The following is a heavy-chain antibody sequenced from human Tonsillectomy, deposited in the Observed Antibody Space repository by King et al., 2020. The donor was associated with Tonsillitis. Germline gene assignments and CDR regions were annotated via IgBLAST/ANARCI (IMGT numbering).Heavy chain of an antibody. Sequence: VQLVESGGGVVQPGRSLRLSCAASGFTFSTYAMHWVRQAPGKGLAWVAVISYDGSNRYYADSVKGRFTISRDNLKNTLYLQMNSLRPEDTAVYYCARDLHYSTPDYWGQGPLLTVSS. V-gene: IGHV3-30*04. D-gene: IGHD4-11*01. CDR2: ISYDGSNR. J-gene: IGHJ4*02. CDR1: GFTFSTYA. CDR3: ARDLHYSTPDY.